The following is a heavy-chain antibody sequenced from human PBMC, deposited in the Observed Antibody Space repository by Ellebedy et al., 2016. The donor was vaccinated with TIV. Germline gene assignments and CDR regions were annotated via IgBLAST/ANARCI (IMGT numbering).Heavy chain of an antibody. Sequence: GESLKTSXAASEFTFSIYSMTWVRQAPGKGLEWVSSINNYGVITYYADSVRGRFTISRDNSKNTLFLQMNSLRAEDTAVYFCAKGFWGEGSESNDAFDIWGQGTMVTVSS. D-gene: IGHD3-16*01. V-gene: IGHV3-23*01. CDR2: INNYGVIT. CDR1: EFTFSIYS. J-gene: IGHJ3*02. CDR3: AKGFWGEGSESNDAFDI.